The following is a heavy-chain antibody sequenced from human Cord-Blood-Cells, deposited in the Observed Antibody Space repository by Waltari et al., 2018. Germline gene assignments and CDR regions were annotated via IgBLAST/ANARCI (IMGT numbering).Heavy chain of an antibody. V-gene: IGHV4-34*01. D-gene: IGHD3-22*01. CDR1: GGSFSGYH. CDR2: INHSGST. Sequence: QVQLQQWGAGLLKPSETLSLTCAVYGGSFSGYHWSWIRQPPGKGLEWIGEINHSGSTNYNPSLKSRVTISVDTSKNQFSLKLSSVTAADTAVYYCARHYYYDSSGYYYWFDPWGQGTLVTVSS. J-gene: IGHJ5*02. CDR3: ARHYYYDSSGYYYWFDP.